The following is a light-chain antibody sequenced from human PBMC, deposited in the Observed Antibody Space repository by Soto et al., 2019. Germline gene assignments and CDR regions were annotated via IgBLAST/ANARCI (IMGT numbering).Light chain of an antibody. CDR2: AAS. Sequence: EIVMTQSPATLSVSPGERATRSCGASQSISSKLAWYQQRPGQAPRLLIYAASSRATGIPDRFSGSGSGTDFTLTISRLEPEDFAVYFCQHCGISPHTFGQGTKVDIK. CDR1: QSISSK. J-gene: IGKJ1*01. CDR3: QHCGISPHT. V-gene: IGKV3-20*01.